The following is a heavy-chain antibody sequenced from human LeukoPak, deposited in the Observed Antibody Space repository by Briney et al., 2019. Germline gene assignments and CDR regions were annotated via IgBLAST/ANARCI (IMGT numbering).Heavy chain of an antibody. CDR3: ARAGLEMATIDLFYYYYYMDV. J-gene: IGHJ6*03. CDR1: GFTFSSYA. V-gene: IGHV3-30*04. Sequence: GGSLRLSCAASGFTFSSYAMHWVRQAPGKGLEWVAVISYDGSNKYYADSVKGRFTISRDNSKNTLYLQMNSLRAEDTAVYYCARAGLEMATIDLFYYYYYMDVWGKGTTVTVSS. CDR2: ISYDGSNK. D-gene: IGHD5-24*01.